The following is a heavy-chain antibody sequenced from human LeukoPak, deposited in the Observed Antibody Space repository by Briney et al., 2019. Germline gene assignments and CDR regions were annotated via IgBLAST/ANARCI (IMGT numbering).Heavy chain of an antibody. Sequence: KPPETLSLTCTVSGGSISSYYWSWIRQPPGKGLEWIGYNYYSGSTNYNPSLKSRVTISVDTAKNQFSLKLSSVTAADTAVYYCASLGDGYNPAVYAFDYWGQGTLVTVSS. V-gene: IGHV4-59*01. D-gene: IGHD5-24*01. CDR2: NYYSGST. CDR3: ASLGDGYNPAVYAFDY. CDR1: GGSISSYY. J-gene: IGHJ4*02.